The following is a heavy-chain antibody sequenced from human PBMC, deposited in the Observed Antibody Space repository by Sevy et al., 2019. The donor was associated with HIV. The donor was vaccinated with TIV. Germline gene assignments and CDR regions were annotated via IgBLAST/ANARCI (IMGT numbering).Heavy chain of an antibody. CDR1: GFTFGTYS. CDR2: ISISSTTL. J-gene: IGHJ4*02. Sequence: GGSLRLSCAASGFTFGTYSMNWVRQAPGKGQEWVSYISISSTTLYYADSVKGRFTISRDNAKNSLYLQMNSLRADDTAVYYCARAGSSSWYQNYFDYWGQGTLVTVSS. CDR3: ARAGSSSWYQNYFDY. D-gene: IGHD6-13*01. V-gene: IGHV3-48*01.